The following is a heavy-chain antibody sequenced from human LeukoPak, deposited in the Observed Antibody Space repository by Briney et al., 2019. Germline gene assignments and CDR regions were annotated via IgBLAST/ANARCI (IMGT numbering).Heavy chain of an antibody. Sequence: SETLSLTCTVSGGSISTSNYYWGWIRQPPGKGLEWIGNIFYSGSTYYSPSLRSRVTISLDTSRNQFSLKLNSVTAADTAVYYCARDAKVVLMVYAKDYWFDPWGQGTLVTVSS. V-gene: IGHV4-39*07. CDR3: ARDAKVVLMVYAKDYWFDP. CDR2: IFYSGST. CDR1: GGSISTSNYY. D-gene: IGHD2-8*01. J-gene: IGHJ5*02.